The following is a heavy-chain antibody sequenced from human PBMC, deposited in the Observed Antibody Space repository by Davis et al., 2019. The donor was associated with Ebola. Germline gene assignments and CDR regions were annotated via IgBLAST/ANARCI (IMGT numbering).Heavy chain of an antibody. V-gene: IGHV1-46*01. CDR3: ARDRSAYSYVSDY. CDR1: GYTFTSYY. J-gene: IGHJ4*02. Sequence: ASVKVSCKASGYTFTSYYMHWVRQAPGQGLEWMGIINPSGGSTSYAQKFQGRVTMTTDTSTSTAYMELRSLRSDDTAVYYCARDRSAYSYVSDYWGQGTLVTVSS. CDR2: INPSGGST. D-gene: IGHD5-18*01.